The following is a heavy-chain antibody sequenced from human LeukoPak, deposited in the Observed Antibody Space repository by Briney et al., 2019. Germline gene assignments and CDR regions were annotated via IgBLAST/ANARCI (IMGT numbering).Heavy chain of an antibody. Sequence: SETLSLTCTVSGRSISSYYWSWIRQPAGKGLEWMGRIYTSGSTNYNPSLKSRVTMSVYTSKNQFSLKLSSVTAADTDVYYCAAERRGRGAGSLVMSDPWGQGTLVTVSS. CDR3: AAERRGRGAGSLVMSDP. J-gene: IGHJ5*02. CDR1: GRSISSYY. D-gene: IGHD2-8*02. CDR2: IYTSGST. V-gene: IGHV4-4*07.